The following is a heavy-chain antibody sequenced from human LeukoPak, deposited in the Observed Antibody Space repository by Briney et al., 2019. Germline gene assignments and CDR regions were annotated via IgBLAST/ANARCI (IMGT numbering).Heavy chain of an antibody. CDR3: ARNRYCSGGNCYSLRSLDP. CDR2: ISSNGGST. V-gene: IGHV3-64*01. Sequence: PGGALRLSCAASGFTFSSYAMHWVRQAPGKGLEYVSTISSNGGSTYYANSVKGRFTISRDNSKNTLYLQMDSLRAEDMDVYYCARNRYCSGGNCYSLRSLDPWGQGTLVTVSS. J-gene: IGHJ5*02. D-gene: IGHD2-15*01. CDR1: GFTFSSYA.